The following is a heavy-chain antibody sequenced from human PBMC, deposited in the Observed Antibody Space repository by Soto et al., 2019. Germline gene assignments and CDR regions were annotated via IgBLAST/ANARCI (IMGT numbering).Heavy chain of an antibody. CDR1: GDSVSSNSAA. D-gene: IGHD6-13*01. CDR3: ARAGSSRFESRNWFDP. CDR2: TYYRSKLYN. V-gene: IGHV6-1*01. Sequence: PSQTLSLPCAISGDSVSSNSAACNFIRQSPSRGLEWLGRTYYRSKLYNDYAVSVKSRITINPDTSKNQFSLQLNSVTPEDTAVYYCARAGSSRFESRNWFDPWGQGTLVTVSS. J-gene: IGHJ5*02.